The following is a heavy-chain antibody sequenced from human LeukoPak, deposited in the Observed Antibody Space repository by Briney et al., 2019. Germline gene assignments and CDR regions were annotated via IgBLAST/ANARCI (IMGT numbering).Heavy chain of an antibody. D-gene: IGHD2-15*01. CDR1: GGSISSSSYY. J-gene: IGHJ3*02. CDR2: IYYSGST. Sequence: PSETLSLTCTVSGGSISSSSYYWGWIRQPPGKGLDWIGSIYYSGSTYYNPSLESRVTISVDTSKNQFSLKLSSVTAADTAVYYCARGKMTQEGYCSGGSCPKAFDIWGQGTMVTVSS. V-gene: IGHV4-39*07. CDR3: ARGKMTQEGYCSGGSCPKAFDI.